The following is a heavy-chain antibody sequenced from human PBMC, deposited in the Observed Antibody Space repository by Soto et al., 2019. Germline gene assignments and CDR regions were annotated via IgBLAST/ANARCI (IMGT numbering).Heavy chain of an antibody. Sequence: QLQLQESGPGLVKPSETLSLTCTVSGGSISSSNYYWGWIRQPPGKGREWIAMIYFSGSAYYNPSLKSRVTISIDTSKNQFSLRLNSVTAADTAVYYCARHGVDYGDYASYYYYGMDVWGRGTTVSVSS. CDR2: IYFSGSA. CDR1: GGSISSSNYY. V-gene: IGHV4-39*01. J-gene: IGHJ6*02. CDR3: ARHGVDYGDYASYYYYGMDV. D-gene: IGHD4-17*01.